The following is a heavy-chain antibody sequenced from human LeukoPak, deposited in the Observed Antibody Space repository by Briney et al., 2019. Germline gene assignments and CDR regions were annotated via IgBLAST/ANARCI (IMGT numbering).Heavy chain of an antibody. CDR2: IIPIFGTA. D-gene: IGHD6-13*01. J-gene: IGHJ4*02. CDR3: AREGYSSSWDFDY. Sequence: GASVKVSCKASGYTFTSYGISWVRQAPGQGLEWMGRIIPIFGTANYAQKFQGRVTITTDESTSTAYMELSSLRSEDTAVYYCAREGYSSSWDFDYWGQGTLVTVSS. V-gene: IGHV1-69*05. CDR1: GYTFTSYG.